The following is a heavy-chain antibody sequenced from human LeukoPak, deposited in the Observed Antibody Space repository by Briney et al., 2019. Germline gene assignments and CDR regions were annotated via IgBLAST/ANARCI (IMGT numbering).Heavy chain of an antibody. Sequence: GGSLRLSCAASGFTFSDYWMHWVRQTPGEGLVWVSRIISDGSSTSYADSVKGRFTISRDNAKNTLYLQMNSLRVEDTAVYYCARDGSLPDYWGQGTLVTVSS. J-gene: IGHJ4*02. CDR2: IISDGSST. CDR3: ARDGSLPDY. V-gene: IGHV3-74*01. CDR1: GFTFSDYW.